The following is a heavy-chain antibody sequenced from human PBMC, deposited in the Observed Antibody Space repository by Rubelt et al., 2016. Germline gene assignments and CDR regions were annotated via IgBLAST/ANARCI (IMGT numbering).Heavy chain of an antibody. J-gene: IGHJ5*02. CDR2: ISYHGSKT. Sequence: SLRLSCAASGFTISSDALHWVRQAPGKGLEWVALISYHGSKTYYADFVRGRFTISRDNSEKTLYLHVNSLRAEDSAVYYCARDNRNRGWFDAWGQGTLVTVSS. CDR3: ARDNRNRGWFDA. CDR1: GFTISSDA. D-gene: IGHD1-14*01. V-gene: IGHV3-30*04.